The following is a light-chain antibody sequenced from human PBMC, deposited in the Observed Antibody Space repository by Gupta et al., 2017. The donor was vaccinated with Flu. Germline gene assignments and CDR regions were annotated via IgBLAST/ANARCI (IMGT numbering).Light chain of an antibody. V-gene: IGKV1-39*01. Sequence: QLTQSPSSLSASVGDTVTITCRPSHRIAVYLNWWQQKPGKAPNLLIFAASSLESGVPPRFRGRGSGTEFTLTVSSLQPEDFATYYCQQSYSDSWTFGQGTKVEVK. CDR3: QQSYSDSWT. CDR2: AAS. CDR1: HRIAVY. J-gene: IGKJ1*01.